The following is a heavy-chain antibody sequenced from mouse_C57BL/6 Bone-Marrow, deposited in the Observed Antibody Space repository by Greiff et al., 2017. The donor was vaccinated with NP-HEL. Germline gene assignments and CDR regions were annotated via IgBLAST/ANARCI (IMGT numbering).Heavy chain of an antibody. CDR3: ARDLWFTRAMDY. CDR1: GYTFTSYW. J-gene: IGHJ4*01. CDR2: IDPSDSET. V-gene: IGHV1-52*01. D-gene: IGHD2-2*01. Sequence: QVQLQQSGAELVRPGSSVKLSCKASGYTFTSYWMHWVKQRPIQGLEWIGNIDPSDSETHYNQKFKDKATLTVDKSSSTAYMQLSSLTSEDSAVYYCARDLWFTRAMDYWGQGTSVTVSS.